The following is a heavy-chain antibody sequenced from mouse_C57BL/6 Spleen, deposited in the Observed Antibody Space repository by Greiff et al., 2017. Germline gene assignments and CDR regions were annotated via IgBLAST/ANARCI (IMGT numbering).Heavy chain of an antibody. Sequence: VQLQQSGAELVKPGASVKISCKASGYAFSSYWMNWVKQRPGQGLEWIGKIYPGDGDNNYNGKFKGEATLTADKSSSTAYMPLSSLAAEDSAVYCCARSYYSNYYDYWGQGTTLTVSS. CDR2: IYPGDGDN. J-gene: IGHJ2*01. CDR3: ARSYYSNYYDY. CDR1: GYAFSSYW. V-gene: IGHV1-80*01. D-gene: IGHD2-12*01.